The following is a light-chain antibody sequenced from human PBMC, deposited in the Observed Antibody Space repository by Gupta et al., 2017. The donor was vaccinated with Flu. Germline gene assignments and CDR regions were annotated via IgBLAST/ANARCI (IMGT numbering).Light chain of an antibody. V-gene: IGKV3-20*01. CDR3: QQYAMSPGT. CDR2: GAS. Sequence: EFVLTPSPCTLSFSRGERATLSCRASQRIHDYSLAWYQQRHGQAPRLLIYGASTRATGIPDRCSGSGSGTDFPLTVSRLEPEDSAVYYCQQYAMSPGTFGRGTRLEIK. CDR1: QRIHDYS. J-gene: IGKJ2*01.